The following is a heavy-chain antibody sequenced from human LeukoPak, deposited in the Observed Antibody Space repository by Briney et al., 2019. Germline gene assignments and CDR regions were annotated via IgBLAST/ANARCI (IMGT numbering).Heavy chain of an antibody. V-gene: IGHV4-39*07. Sequence: PSETLSLTCTVSGGSISSSSYYWGWIRQPPGKGLEWIGSIYYSGSTYYNPSLKSRVTISVDTSMKQVSLKLSSVTAADTAMYYCARGDVSYYYMDVWGKGTTVTVSS. CDR3: ARGDVSYYYMDV. CDR2: IYYSGST. CDR1: GGSISSSSYY. J-gene: IGHJ6*03. D-gene: IGHD3-16*01.